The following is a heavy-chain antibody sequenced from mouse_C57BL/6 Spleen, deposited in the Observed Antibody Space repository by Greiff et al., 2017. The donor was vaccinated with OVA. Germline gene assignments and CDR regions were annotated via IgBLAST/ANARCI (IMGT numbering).Heavy chain of an antibody. CDR3: AREMIYDGYYDYAMDY. D-gene: IGHD2-3*01. CDR1: GYSFTDYN. J-gene: IGHJ4*01. Sequence: EVQLQQSGPELVKPGASVKISCKASGYSFTDYNMNWVKQSNGKSLEWIGEINPNYGTTSYNQKFKGKATLTVDKSSSTAYMQLNSLTSEDSAVDYCAREMIYDGYYDYAMDYWGQGTSVTVSS. V-gene: IGHV1-39*01. CDR2: INPNYGTT.